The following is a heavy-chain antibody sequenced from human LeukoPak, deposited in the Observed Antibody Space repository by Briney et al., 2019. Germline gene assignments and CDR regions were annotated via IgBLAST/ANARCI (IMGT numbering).Heavy chain of an antibody. J-gene: IGHJ5*02. Sequence: GASVKVSCKASGYTFTSYGISWVRQAPGQGLEWMGRISAYTGNTNYAQKLQGRVTMTTDTSTSTAYMELTNLRSDDTAVYYCARDSPIAVDGTVWFDPWGQGTLVTVSS. CDR3: ARDSPIAVDGTVWFDP. D-gene: IGHD6-19*01. CDR1: GYTFTSYG. V-gene: IGHV1-18*01. CDR2: ISAYTGNT.